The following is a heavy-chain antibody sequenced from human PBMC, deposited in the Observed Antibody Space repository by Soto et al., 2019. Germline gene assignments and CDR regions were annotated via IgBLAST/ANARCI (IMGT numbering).Heavy chain of an antibody. Sequence: GGSLRLSCAASEFTFSSYWMSWVRQAPGKGLVWVSRINNDGSSTSYADSVKGRFTISRDNAKNTLYLQMNSLRAEDTAVYYCARALTTVTYFYYYYGMDVWGQGTTVTVSS. CDR2: INNDGSST. D-gene: IGHD4-17*01. CDR3: ARALTTVTYFYYYYGMDV. J-gene: IGHJ6*02. V-gene: IGHV3-74*01. CDR1: EFTFSSYW.